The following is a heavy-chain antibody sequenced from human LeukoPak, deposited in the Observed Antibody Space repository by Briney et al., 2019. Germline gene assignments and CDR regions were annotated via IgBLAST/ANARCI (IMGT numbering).Heavy chain of an antibody. CDR3: ARDSGYGDYFPNYFDY. CDR2: INPNSGGT. CDR1: GYTFTDYY. J-gene: IGHJ4*02. D-gene: IGHD4-17*01. V-gene: IGHV1-2*02. Sequence: ASVKVSCKASGYTFTDYYMHWVRQAPGQGLEWMGWINPNSGGTNYAQKFQGRVTMTRDTSISTAYMELSRLRSDDTAVYYCARDSGYGDYFPNYFDYWGQGTLVTVSS.